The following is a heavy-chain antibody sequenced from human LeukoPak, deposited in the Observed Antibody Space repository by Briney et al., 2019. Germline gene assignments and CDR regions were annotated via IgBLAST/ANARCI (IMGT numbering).Heavy chain of an antibody. D-gene: IGHD2-2*01. CDR2: IYYSGST. V-gene: IGHV4-61*01. J-gene: IGHJ6*02. Sequence: SETLSLTCTVSGGSISSSSYYWGWIRQPPGKGLEWIGYIYYSGSTNYNPSLKSRVTISVDTSKNQFSLKLSSVTAADTAVYYCARDQLGYCSSTSCYPYYYGMDVWGQGTTVTVSS. CDR1: GGSISSSSYY. CDR3: ARDQLGYCSSTSCYPYYYGMDV.